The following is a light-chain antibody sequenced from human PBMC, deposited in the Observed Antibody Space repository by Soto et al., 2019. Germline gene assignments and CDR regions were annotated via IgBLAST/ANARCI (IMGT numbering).Light chain of an antibody. CDR2: GAS. CDR1: QRVRSSY. J-gene: IGKJ4*01. V-gene: IGKV3-20*01. Sequence: EIVVKQSPGTLSLSPGESATLSCRASQRVRSSYVAWYQQKPGQAPRLLIYGASNRATGIPDRFSGSGSGTDCTRTISPLEAEDFAVYHCQQYGSSPLTFGGGTKVEIK. CDR3: QQYGSSPLT.